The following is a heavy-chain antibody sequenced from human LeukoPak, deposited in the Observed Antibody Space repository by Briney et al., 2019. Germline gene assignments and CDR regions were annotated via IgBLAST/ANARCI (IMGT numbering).Heavy chain of an antibody. J-gene: IGHJ3*02. Sequence: ASVKVSCKASGGTFSSYAISWVRQAPGQGLEWMGGIIPIFGTANYAQKFQGRVTITADESTSTAYMELSSLRSEDTAVYYCAREAPYSSGWYGDAFDIWGQGAMVTVSS. V-gene: IGHV1-69*01. CDR1: GGTFSSYA. CDR3: AREAPYSSGWYGDAFDI. CDR2: IIPIFGTA. D-gene: IGHD6-19*01.